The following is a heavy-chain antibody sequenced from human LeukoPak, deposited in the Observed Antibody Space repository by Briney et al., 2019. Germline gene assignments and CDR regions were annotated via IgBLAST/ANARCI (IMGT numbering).Heavy chain of an antibody. D-gene: IGHD4-23*01. J-gene: IGHJ4*02. CDR3: ARDTGTVVDY. V-gene: IGHV4-59*01. CDR1: GGSISGFY. Sequence: SETLSLTCTVSGGSISGFYWSWIRQPPGKGLEWIGYMDKSGSTTYNPSLKSRVTISVDTSRNQFSLKLSSVTAADTAVYYCARDTGTVVDYWGQGTLVTVSS. CDR2: MDKSGST.